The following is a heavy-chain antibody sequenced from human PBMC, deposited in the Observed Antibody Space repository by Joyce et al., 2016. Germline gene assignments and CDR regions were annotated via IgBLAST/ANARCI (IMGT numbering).Heavy chain of an antibody. CDR1: GRSISSGDYS. D-gene: IGHD1-7*01. V-gene: IGHV4-31*03. CDR3: ARGNDWNYEFRSFDP. Sequence: QVQLQESGPGLVKPSQTLSLPCTVSGRSISSGDYSWNWIRQHPGKGLEWIGYIYYSGSTYYNPSLKSRLTISLDTSKNHFSLKLTSVTAADTAVYYCARGNDWNYEFRSFDPWGQGTLVTVSS. J-gene: IGHJ5*02. CDR2: IYYSGST.